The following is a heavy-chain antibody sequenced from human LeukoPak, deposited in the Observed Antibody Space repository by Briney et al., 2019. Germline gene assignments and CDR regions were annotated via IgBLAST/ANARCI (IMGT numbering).Heavy chain of an antibody. CDR1: GFTFSSYA. CDR2: ISGSGGST. Sequence: GGSLRLSCAASGFTFSSYAMSWVRQAPGKGLEWVSAISGSGGSTYYADSVKGRFTISRDNSKNTLYLQMNSLRAEDTAVYYCAKASPDYDYVWGRYRPRPWYFDLWGRGTLVTVSS. CDR3: AKASPDYDYVWGRYRPRPWYFDL. J-gene: IGHJ2*01. V-gene: IGHV3-23*01. D-gene: IGHD3-16*02.